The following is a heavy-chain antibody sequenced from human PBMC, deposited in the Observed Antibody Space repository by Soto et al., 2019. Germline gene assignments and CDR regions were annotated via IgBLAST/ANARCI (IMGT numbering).Heavy chain of an antibody. CDR3: ARGANWNYGFTF. D-gene: IGHD1-7*01. V-gene: IGHV4-30-4*01. CDR1: GDSISSDDYY. CDR2: ISYSGTT. J-gene: IGHJ4*02. Sequence: QVQLQESGQGLVKPSQTLSLTCTVSGDSISSDDYYWSWIRQPPGKGLEWIGYISYSGTTYYNPSLKSRVSMSVDTSKNRFSLRFNSVTATDTAVYYCARGANWNYGFTFWGQGTLVTVSS.